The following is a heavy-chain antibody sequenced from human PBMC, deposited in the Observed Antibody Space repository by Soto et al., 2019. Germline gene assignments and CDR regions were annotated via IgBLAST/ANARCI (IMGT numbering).Heavy chain of an antibody. CDR2: ISSSGSTI. CDR1: GFTFSSYE. CDR3: ARDHGTCYYYYYGMEV. D-gene: IGHD1-7*01. V-gene: IGHV3-48*03. Sequence: PGGSLRLSCAASGFTFSSYEMNWVRQAPGKGLEWVSYISSSGSTIYYADSVKGRFTISRANAKNSLYLQMNSLRAEDTAVYYCARDHGTCYYYYYGMEVWGQGTTVTVSS. J-gene: IGHJ6*02.